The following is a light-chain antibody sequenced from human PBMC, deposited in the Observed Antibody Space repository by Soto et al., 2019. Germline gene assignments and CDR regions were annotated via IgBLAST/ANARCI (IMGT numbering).Light chain of an antibody. CDR2: HAS. CDR3: QQYGSSPGP. J-gene: IGKJ1*01. V-gene: IGKV3-20*01. Sequence: EIVLTQSPGTLSLSPGERATLLCRASQSVSRSYLAWYQLRPGQAPRLLMYHASSRATGVPDRFSGSGSGTDFTLTISRLEPEDFSVYSCQQYGSSPGPFGQGTKVEIK. CDR1: QSVSRSY.